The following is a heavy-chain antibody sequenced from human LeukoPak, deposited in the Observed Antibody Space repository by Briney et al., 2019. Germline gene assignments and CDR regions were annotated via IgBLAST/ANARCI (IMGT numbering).Heavy chain of an antibody. CDR3: VKGPLTGYYGGSFDY. CDR2: IGNTGSST. D-gene: IGHD3-9*01. CDR1: GFTFSKYA. J-gene: IGHJ4*02. Sequence: GGSLRLSCSASGFTFSKYAMHWVRQAPGEGLEYVSAIGNTGSSTYYADPVKGRFTISRDNSKNRLYLQMSSLRAEDTAVYYCVKGPLTGYYGGSFDYWGQGTLVTVSS. V-gene: IGHV3-64D*06.